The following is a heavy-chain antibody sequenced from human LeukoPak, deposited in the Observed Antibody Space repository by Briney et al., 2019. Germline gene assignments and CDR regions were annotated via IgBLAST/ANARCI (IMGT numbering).Heavy chain of an antibody. CDR2: IYTSGST. V-gene: IGHV4-4*07. Sequence: SETLSLTRTVSGGPISSYYWSWIRQPAGKGLEGHGRIYTSGSTHYNPSLKRRVTMSVATSKNQSSLKLSSVTAADTAVYYCARDRPVTVELYYYYYMDVWGKGTTVTVSS. CDR1: GGPISSYY. CDR3: ARDRPVTVELYYYYYMDV. D-gene: IGHD1-7*01. J-gene: IGHJ6*03.